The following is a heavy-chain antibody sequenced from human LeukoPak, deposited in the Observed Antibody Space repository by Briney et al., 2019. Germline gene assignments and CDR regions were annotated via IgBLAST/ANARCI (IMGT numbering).Heavy chain of an antibody. J-gene: IGHJ4*02. V-gene: IGHV3-23*01. D-gene: IGHD2-15*01. CDR1: GLTFSTSP. CDR3: ATKTPGSYPYDY. CDR2: SGTSGDT. Sequence: GGSLRLSCAASGLTFSTSPMNWVRLAPGNRLEWVSTSGTSGDTYYADSVKGRFTISRDNSKSTLSLQMANLRVEDTAVYYCATKTPGSYPYDYWGQGTLVTVSP.